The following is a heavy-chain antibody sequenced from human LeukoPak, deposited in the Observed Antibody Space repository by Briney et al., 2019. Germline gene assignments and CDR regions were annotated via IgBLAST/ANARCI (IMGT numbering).Heavy chain of an antibody. D-gene: IGHD2-2*01. CDR3: AREPCSSTSCPNNGFDP. CDR2: ISTYSGNT. V-gene: IGHV1-18*01. J-gene: IGHJ5*02. CDR1: GYTFTSYG. Sequence: ASVKVSCKASGYTFTSYGISWVRQAPGQGLEWMGWISTYSGNTNYAQNLQGRVTMTTDTSTSTAYMELRSLRSDDTAVYYCAREPCSSTSCPNNGFDPWGQGTRVTVSS.